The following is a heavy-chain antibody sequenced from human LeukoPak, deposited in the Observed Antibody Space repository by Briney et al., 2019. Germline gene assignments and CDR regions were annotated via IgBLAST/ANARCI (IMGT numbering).Heavy chain of an antibody. CDR2: ISSSSSYI. Sequence: KAGGSLRLSCAASGFTFSTYNMNWVRQAPGKGLEWVSSISSSSSYIYYADSVKGRFTISRDNAKNSLYLQMNSLRAEDTALYYCARGSSSSGSDYWGQGTLDTVSS. CDR1: GFTFSTYN. J-gene: IGHJ4*02. V-gene: IGHV3-21*04. CDR3: ARGSSSSGSDY. D-gene: IGHD6-13*01.